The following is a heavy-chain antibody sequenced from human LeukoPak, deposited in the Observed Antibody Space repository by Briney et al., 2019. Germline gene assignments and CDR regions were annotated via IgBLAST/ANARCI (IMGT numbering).Heavy chain of an antibody. CDR2: ISGSGGST. J-gene: IGHJ4*02. CDR1: GFTFSSYA. CDR3: ARAYDYVWGSPDY. V-gene: IGHV3-23*01. D-gene: IGHD3-16*01. Sequence: GGSLRLSCAASGFTFSSYAMSWVRQAPGKGLEWVSAISGSGGSTYYADSVKGRFTISRDNSKNTLYLQMNSLRSDDTAVYYCARAYDYVWGSPDYWGQGTLVTVSS.